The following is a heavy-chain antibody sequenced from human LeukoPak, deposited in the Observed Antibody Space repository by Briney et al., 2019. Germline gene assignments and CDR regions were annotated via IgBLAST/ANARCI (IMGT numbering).Heavy chain of an antibody. CDR1: GGTFGSYV. V-gene: IGHV1-69*13. CDR3: AKEGDTALVTGYFDL. D-gene: IGHD5-18*01. Sequence: ASVKVSCKAPGGTFGSYVISWVRQAPGQGLEWMGGIIPIFGTAHYAQKFQGRLTITVDESTSTVYMEMSSLRSEDTAMYYCAKEGDTALVTGYFDLWGRGTLVTVSA. J-gene: IGHJ2*01. CDR2: IIPIFGTA.